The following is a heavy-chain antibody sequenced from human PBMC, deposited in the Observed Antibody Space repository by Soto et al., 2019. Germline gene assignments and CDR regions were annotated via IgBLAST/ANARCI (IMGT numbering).Heavy chain of an antibody. CDR3: ASPGEVAAYNFYYYYGMDV. Sequence: PGESLKISCKGSGYSFTSYWISWVRQMPGKGLEWMGRIDPSDSYTNYSPSFQGHVTISADKSISTAYLQWSSLKASDTAMYYCASPGEVAAYNFYYYYGMDVWGQGTTVTVSS. D-gene: IGHD2-15*01. CDR1: GYSFTSYW. V-gene: IGHV5-10-1*01. J-gene: IGHJ6*02. CDR2: IDPSDSYT.